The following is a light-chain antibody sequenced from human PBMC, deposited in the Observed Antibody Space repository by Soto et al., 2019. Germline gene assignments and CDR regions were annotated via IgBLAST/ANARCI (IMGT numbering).Light chain of an antibody. CDR3: QQSHTIPLT. CDR1: RSISNY. CDR2: VAS. Sequence: DIQMTQSPSSLSASVGDRVTITCRASRSISNYVNWYQQMPGKAPRLLIYVASRLQNGVPSRFSGRGSATEFTLTITSLQPEDFATYSCQQSHTIPLTFGQGTKVEIK. V-gene: IGKV1-39*01. J-gene: IGKJ1*01.